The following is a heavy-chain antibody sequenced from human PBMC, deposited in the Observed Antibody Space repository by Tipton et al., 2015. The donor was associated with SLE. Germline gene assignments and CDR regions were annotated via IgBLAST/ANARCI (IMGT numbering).Heavy chain of an antibody. J-gene: IGHJ2*01. CDR1: GYIFTAFQ. D-gene: IGHD3-10*01. CDR3: ARDQSTTVRGWYCDL. V-gene: IGHV1-2*06. Sequence: QLVQSGPEVKKPGASVKVSCKASGYIFTAFQIHLLRQAPGQGLEWMGRINPNSGGTNYAQKFQGRVTMTRDTSISTAYMELSRLTSDDTAIYYCARDQSTTVRGWYCDLWGRGTLVAVSS. CDR2: INPNSGGT.